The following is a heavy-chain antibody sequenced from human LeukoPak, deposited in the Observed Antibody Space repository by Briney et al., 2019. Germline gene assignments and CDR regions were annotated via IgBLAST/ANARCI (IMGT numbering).Heavy chain of an antibody. CDR2: ITSSGGGT. CDR1: GFSFTNYT. D-gene: IGHD3-9*01. CDR3: ATLRRLVGYDS. J-gene: IGHJ4*02. Sequence: GGSLRLSCAASGFSFTNYTMNWVRLAPGKGLEWVSSITSSGGGTYYADSVKGRFTISRDNSKNTVYLQMNSLRAEDTAKYYCATLRRLVGYDSWGQGTLVTVSS. V-gene: IGHV3-23*01.